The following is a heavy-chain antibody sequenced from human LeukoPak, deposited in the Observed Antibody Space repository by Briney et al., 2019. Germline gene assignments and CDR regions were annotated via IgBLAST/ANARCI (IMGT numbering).Heavy chain of an antibody. J-gene: IGHJ3*02. CDR3: AKDSVVAATRGAFDI. CDR2: IRYDGSNK. V-gene: IGHV3-30*02. Sequence: GGSLRLSCAASGFTFSSYGMHWVRQAPGKGLEWVAFIRYDGSNKYYADSVKGRFTISRDNAKNSLYLQMNSLRAEDTALYYCAKDSVVAATRGAFDIWGQGTMVTVSS. CDR1: GFTFSSYG. D-gene: IGHD2-15*01.